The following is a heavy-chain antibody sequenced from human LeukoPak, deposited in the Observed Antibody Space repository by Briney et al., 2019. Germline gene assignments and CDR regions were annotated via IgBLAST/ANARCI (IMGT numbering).Heavy chain of an antibody. CDR3: ASYAAGHLIASLDF. J-gene: IGHJ4*02. Sequence: GGSLRLSCAVSGLTFSSYGMSWVRQAPGKGLEWVSGISGSGGTTVYADSVKGRFTISRDNSKNTLYLQMNSLRPEDTAVYSCASYAAGHLIASLDFWGQGTLVTVSS. D-gene: IGHD6-6*01. CDR2: ISGSGGTT. CDR1: GLTFSSYG. V-gene: IGHV3-23*01.